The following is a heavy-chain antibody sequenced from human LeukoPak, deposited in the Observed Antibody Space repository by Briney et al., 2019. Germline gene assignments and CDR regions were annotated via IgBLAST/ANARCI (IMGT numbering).Heavy chain of an antibody. Sequence: GGSLRLSCVASGFTFSSYGMHWVRQVPGKGLEWVAVIWYDGNNKYYADSVKGRFTISRDNSKNTLYLQMNGLRAEDTAVYYCARDRYSSRLEYFEYWGQGTLVTVSS. CDR2: IWYDGNNK. CDR1: GFTFSSYG. CDR3: ARDRYSSRLEYFEY. V-gene: IGHV3-33*01. D-gene: IGHD6-13*01. J-gene: IGHJ4*02.